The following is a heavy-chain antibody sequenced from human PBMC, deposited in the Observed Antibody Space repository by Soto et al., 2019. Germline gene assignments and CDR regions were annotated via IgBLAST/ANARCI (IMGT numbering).Heavy chain of an antibody. CDR2: IKQDESEK. CDR1: GFTFSAYW. J-gene: IGHJ4*02. V-gene: IGHV3-7*01. D-gene: IGHD6-19*01. Sequence: EVHLVESGGGLVQPGGSLRLSCSASGFTFSAYWMTWVRQAPGGGLEWVANIKQDESEKYFVDSVKGRFTISRDNAKNSLYLQMNSLRVEDSAVYYCARHERDSSYSDFDHWGQGTLVTVSS. CDR3: ARHERDSSYSDFDH.